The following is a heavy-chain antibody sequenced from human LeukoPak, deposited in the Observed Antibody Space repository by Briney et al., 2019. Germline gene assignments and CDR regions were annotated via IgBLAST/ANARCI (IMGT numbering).Heavy chain of an antibody. Sequence: SETLSLTCAVDGGSFSVYYWSWIRQPPGEGLEWMGESKHSGSTNYNPSLKSRVTISVDTSKKQFSLTLSSATAADTAVYYCARREGGSYYDFDYWGQGTLVTVSS. CDR1: GGSFSVYY. D-gene: IGHD1-26*01. J-gene: IGHJ4*02. CDR2: SKHSGST. V-gene: IGHV4-34*01. CDR3: ARREGGSYYDFDY.